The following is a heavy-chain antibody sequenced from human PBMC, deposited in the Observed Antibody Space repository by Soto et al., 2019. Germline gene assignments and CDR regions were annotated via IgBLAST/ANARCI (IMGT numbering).Heavy chain of an antibody. CDR2: ISYDGSNK. V-gene: IGHV3-30*18. J-gene: IGHJ4*02. D-gene: IGHD3-22*01. Sequence: QVQLVESGGGVVQPGRSLRLSCAASGFTFSSYGMHWVRQAPGKGLEWVAVISYDGSNKYYADSVKGRFTISRDNSKNTLYLQMNSLRAEDTVVYYCAKDYYDSSGYYYGSGFDYWGQGTLVTVSS. CDR1: GFTFSSYG. CDR3: AKDYYDSSGYYYGSGFDY.